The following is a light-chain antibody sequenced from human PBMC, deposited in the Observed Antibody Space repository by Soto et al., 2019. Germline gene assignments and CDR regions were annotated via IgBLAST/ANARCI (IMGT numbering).Light chain of an antibody. CDR2: DVS. Sequence: QSALTQPASVSGSPGQSITISCTGTSSDVGGFNYVSWYQQYPGNVPKLIIYDVSIRPSVVSNRFSGSKSGNTASLTISGLQAEDEADYYCSSYRSVGSLSVFGTGTKLTVL. CDR1: SSDVGGFNY. V-gene: IGLV2-14*03. CDR3: SSYRSVGSLSV. J-gene: IGLJ1*01.